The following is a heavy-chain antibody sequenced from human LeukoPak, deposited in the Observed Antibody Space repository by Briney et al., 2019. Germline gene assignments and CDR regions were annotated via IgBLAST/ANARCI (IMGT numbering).Heavy chain of an antibody. J-gene: IGHJ4*02. Sequence: GGSLRLSCAASGFTFSSYSMNWVRQAPGKGLEWVSSISSSSSYIYYADSVKGRFTISRDNAKNSLYLQMNSLRAEDTAVYYYARDLRERRLTIFGVGPLDYWGQGTLVTVSS. CDR1: GFTFSSYS. CDR3: ARDLRERRLTIFGVGPLDY. D-gene: IGHD3-3*01. V-gene: IGHV3-21*01. CDR2: ISSSSSYI.